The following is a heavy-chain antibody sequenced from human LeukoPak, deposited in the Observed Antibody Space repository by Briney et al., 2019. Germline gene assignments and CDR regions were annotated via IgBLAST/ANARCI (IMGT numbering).Heavy chain of an antibody. CDR2: ISGSGGST. CDR1: GFTFSTYW. D-gene: IGHD6-13*01. Sequence: GGSLRLSCAASGFTFSTYWMSWVRQAPGKGLEWVSAISGSGGSTYYADSVKGRFTISRDNSKNTLYLQMNSLRAADTAVYYCAKGVKQQLVINWFDPWGQGTLVTVSS. CDR3: AKGVKQQLVINWFDP. J-gene: IGHJ5*02. V-gene: IGHV3-23*01.